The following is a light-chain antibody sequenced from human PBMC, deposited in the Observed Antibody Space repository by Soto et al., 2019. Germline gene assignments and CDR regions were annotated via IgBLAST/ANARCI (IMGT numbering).Light chain of an antibody. CDR3: MQGTNPFT. CDR1: QGIRND. J-gene: IGKJ5*01. CDR2: AAS. V-gene: IGKV1-6*01. Sequence: AIQMTQSPSSLSASVGDRVTITCRASQGIRNDLGWYQQKPGKAPKLLIYAASSLQSGVPSRFSGSGSGTDFTLKISSVEAEDVGIYYCMQGTNPFTFGQGTRLEIK.